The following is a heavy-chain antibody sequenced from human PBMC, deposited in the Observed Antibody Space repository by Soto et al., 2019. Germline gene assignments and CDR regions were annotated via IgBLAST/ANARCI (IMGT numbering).Heavy chain of an antibody. D-gene: IGHD6-19*01. CDR2: IYHSGST. Sequence: SETLSLTCAVSGYSISSGYYLGWIRQPPGKGLEWIGSIYHSGSTYYNPSLKSRVTISVDTSKNQFSLKLSSVTAADTAVYYCARDRSSGWYFRYYLDYWGQGTLVTVSS. CDR1: GYSISSGYY. V-gene: IGHV4-38-2*02. J-gene: IGHJ4*02. CDR3: ARDRSSGWYFRYYLDY.